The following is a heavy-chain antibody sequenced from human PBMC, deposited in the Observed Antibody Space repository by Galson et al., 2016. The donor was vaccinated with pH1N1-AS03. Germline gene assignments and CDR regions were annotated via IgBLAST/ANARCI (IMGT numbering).Heavy chain of an antibody. Sequence: QSGAEVKKPGESLKISCKGSGYRFTNYWIGWARQMPGKGLEWMGIIYPGTSDSRYNKSFQGQVTISADTSISTVYLQCSSLQASDTAMYYCARPRLNYFDNWGQGTLVTVSS. CDR2: IYPGTSDS. CDR3: ARPRLNYFDN. D-gene: IGHD3-16*01. J-gene: IGHJ4*02. CDR1: GYRFTNYW. V-gene: IGHV5-51*03.